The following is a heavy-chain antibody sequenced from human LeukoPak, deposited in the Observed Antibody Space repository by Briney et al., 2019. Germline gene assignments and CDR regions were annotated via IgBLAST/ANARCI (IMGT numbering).Heavy chain of an antibody. V-gene: IGHV4-34*01. D-gene: IGHD1-26*01. CDR3: ARGGYSGSYYGVYDY. CDR2: INHSGST. J-gene: IGHJ4*02. Sequence: PSETLSLTCAVYGGSFSGYYWSWIRQPPGKGLEWIGEINHSGSTNYNPSLKSRVTISVDTSKNGFSLKLSSVTAADTAVYYCARGGYSGSYYGVYDYWGQGTLVTVSS. CDR1: GGSFSGYY.